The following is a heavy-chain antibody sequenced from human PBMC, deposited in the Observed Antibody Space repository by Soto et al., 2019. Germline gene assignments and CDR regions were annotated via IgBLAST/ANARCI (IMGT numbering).Heavy chain of an antibody. CDR3: ARDHGSTLDISRFNWFDP. V-gene: IGHV1-2*04. J-gene: IGHJ5*02. D-gene: IGHD1-26*01. CDR2: INPNSGGT. Sequence: ASVKVSCKASGYTFTGYYMHWVRQAPGQGLEWMGWINPNSGGTNYAQKFQGWVTMTRDTSISTAYMELSRLRSDDTAVYYCARDHGSTLDISRFNWFDPWGQGTLVTVSS. CDR1: GYTFTGYY.